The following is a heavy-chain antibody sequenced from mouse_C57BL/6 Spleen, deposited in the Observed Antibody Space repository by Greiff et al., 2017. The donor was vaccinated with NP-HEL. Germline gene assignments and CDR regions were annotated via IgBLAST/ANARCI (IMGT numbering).Heavy chain of an antibody. CDR3: AVYYGYDGGFAY. J-gene: IGHJ3*01. Sequence: EVQGVESGGGLVKPGGSLKLSCAASGFTFSDYGMHWVRQAPEKGLEWVAYISSGSSTIYYADTVKGRFTISRDNAKNTLFLQMTSLRSEDTAMYYCAVYYGYDGGFAYWGQGTLVTVSA. CDR1: GFTFSDYG. CDR2: ISSGSSTI. V-gene: IGHV5-17*01. D-gene: IGHD2-2*01.